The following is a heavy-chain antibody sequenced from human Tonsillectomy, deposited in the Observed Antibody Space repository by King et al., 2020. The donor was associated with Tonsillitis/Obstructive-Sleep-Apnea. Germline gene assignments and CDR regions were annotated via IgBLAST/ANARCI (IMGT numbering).Heavy chain of an antibody. Sequence: VQLVESGGDLVKPGGSLRLSCAASAFTLKNAWMNWVRQAPGKGLEWVGRIKSKADGGTTDYAAPVKGRFTISRDDSKNTLYLQMNSLKTEDTAVYYCTTDIYGDYFRSFDYWGQGTLVTVSS. V-gene: IGHV3-15*07. CDR3: TTDIYGDYFRSFDY. J-gene: IGHJ4*02. D-gene: IGHD4-17*01. CDR2: IKSKADGGTT. CDR1: AFTLKNAW.